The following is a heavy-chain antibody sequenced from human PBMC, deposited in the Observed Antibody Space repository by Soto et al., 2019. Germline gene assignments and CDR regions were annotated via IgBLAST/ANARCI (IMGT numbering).Heavy chain of an antibody. CDR3: AKGPGLVASSGSPDS. V-gene: IGHV3-9*01. D-gene: IGHD2-8*02. CDR1: GFTFDDFA. J-gene: IGHJ4*02. Sequence: EVQLVEAGGGLVQPGRSLRLSCAASGFTFDDFAMHWVRQPPGKGLEWVSGISWNSASIVYADSVKGRFTISRDNAKNSLYLPLDSLGVEDTAFYYCAKGPGLVASSGSPDSWGQGTLVSVSS. CDR2: ISWNSASI.